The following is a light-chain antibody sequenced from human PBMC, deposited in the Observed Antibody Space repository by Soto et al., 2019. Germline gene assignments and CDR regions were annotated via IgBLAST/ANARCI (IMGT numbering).Light chain of an antibody. Sequence: DIQMTQSPSILSASVGGRSTITCLARQSISSWLAWYQQKPGQAPKLLIYTASTLKSGVPSRFSGSGSGTEFTLTISSLQPEDFATYYCLQHNSYSWTFGQGTKVDIK. J-gene: IGKJ1*01. CDR2: TAS. CDR3: LQHNSYSWT. V-gene: IGKV1-5*03. CDR1: QSISSW.